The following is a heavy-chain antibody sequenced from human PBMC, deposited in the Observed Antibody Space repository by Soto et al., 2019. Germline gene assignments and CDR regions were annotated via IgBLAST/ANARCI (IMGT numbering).Heavy chain of an antibody. Sequence: QLQLQESGPGLVKPSETLSLTCTVSGGSISRSSYYWGWVRQPPGKGLEWIGSIYSSGNTYYNPSLKSRVTTSVDTSKNLFSLRLSSVTAADTAVYFCARSFCSSSSCYAVGYFDSWGQGTLVTVSS. J-gene: IGHJ4*02. CDR3: ARSFCSSSSCYAVGYFDS. CDR1: GGSISRSSYY. V-gene: IGHV4-39*01. D-gene: IGHD2-2*01. CDR2: IYSSGNT.